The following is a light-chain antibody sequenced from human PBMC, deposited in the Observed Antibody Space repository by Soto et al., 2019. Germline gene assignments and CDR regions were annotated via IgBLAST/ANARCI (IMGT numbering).Light chain of an antibody. CDR3: QQYNTYSWT. J-gene: IGKJ1*01. CDR1: QTVSMW. CDR2: DAS. Sequence: DVQMTQSPSTLSASVGDRVTITCRASQTVSMWLAWFQQKPGRAPKLLIYDASTLETGVPSRFSGAGYGTEFTLTISSLQPDDFATYFCQQYNTYSWTFGQGTKVEIK. V-gene: IGKV1-5*01.